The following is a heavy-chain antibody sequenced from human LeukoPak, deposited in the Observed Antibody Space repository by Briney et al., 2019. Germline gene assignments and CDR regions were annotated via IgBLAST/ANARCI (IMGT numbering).Heavy chain of an antibody. CDR1: GGSFSGYY. Sequence: KPSETLSLTCAVYGGSFSGYYWSWIRQPPGKGLEWIGEINHSGSTNYNPSLKSRVTISVDTSKNQFSLKLSSVTAADTAVYYCAGTYYDYVWGSYRRTRRLFDYWGQGTLVTVSS. V-gene: IGHV4-34*01. D-gene: IGHD3-16*02. J-gene: IGHJ4*02. CDR3: AGTYYDYVWGSYRRTRRLFDY. CDR2: INHSGST.